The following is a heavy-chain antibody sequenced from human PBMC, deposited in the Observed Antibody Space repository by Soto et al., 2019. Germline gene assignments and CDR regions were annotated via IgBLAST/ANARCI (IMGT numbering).Heavy chain of an antibody. CDR2: IYYSGST. V-gene: IGHV4-59*01. D-gene: IGHD2-15*01. J-gene: IGHJ3*02. CDR1: GGSISSYY. CDR3: ARANYCSGGSCLTDAFDI. Sequence: SETLSLTCTVSGGSISSYYWSWIRQPPGKGLEWIGYIYYSGSTNYNPSLKSRVTISVDTSKNQFSLKLSSVTAADTAVYYCARANYCSGGSCLTDAFDIWGQGTMVTVSS.